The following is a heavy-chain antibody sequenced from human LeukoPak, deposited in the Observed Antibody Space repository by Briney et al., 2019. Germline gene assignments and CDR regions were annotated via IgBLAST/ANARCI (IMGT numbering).Heavy chain of an antibody. J-gene: IGHJ4*02. CDR1: GGSISSGGYY. D-gene: IGHD2-2*01. CDR2: IYHSGST. V-gene: IGHV4-30-2*01. Sequence: SETLSLTCTVSGGSISSGGYYWSWIRQPPGKGLEWIGYIYHSGSTYYNPSLKSRVTISVDRSKNQFSLKLSSVTAADTAVYYCASQGVYCSSTSCSEYWGQGTLVTVSS. CDR3: ASQGVYCSSTSCSEY.